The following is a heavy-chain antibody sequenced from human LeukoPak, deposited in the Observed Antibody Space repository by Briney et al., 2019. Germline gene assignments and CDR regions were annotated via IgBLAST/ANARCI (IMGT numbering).Heavy chain of an antibody. Sequence: SETLSLTCTVSGGSISSSSYYWGWIRQPPGKGLEWIGSIYYSGSTYYNPSLKSRVTISVDTSKNQFSLKLSSVTAADTAVYYCASGFHVTMIVVALDAFDIWGQGTMVTVSS. CDR3: ASGFHVTMIVVALDAFDI. V-gene: IGHV4-39*01. D-gene: IGHD3-22*01. CDR1: GGSISSSSYY. J-gene: IGHJ3*02. CDR2: IYYSGST.